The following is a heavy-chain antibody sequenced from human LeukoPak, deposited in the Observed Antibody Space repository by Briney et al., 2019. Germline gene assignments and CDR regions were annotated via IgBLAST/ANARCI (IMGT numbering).Heavy chain of an antibody. CDR2: IYYSGST. CDR1: GGSISSYY. Sequence: PSETLSLTCTVSGGSISSYYWSWIRQPPGKGLEWIGYIYYSGSTNYNPSLKSRVTISVDTSKNQFSLKLSSVTAADTAVYYCARGIAALYGMDVWGQGTTVTVSS. J-gene: IGHJ6*02. V-gene: IGHV4-59*01. CDR3: ARGIAALYGMDV. D-gene: IGHD6-13*01.